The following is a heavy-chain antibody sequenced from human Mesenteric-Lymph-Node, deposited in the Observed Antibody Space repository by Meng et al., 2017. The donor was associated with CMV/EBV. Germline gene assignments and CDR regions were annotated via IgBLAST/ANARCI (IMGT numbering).Heavy chain of an antibody. D-gene: IGHD2-15*01. Sequence: ASVKVSCKASGNPFAGYYLHWVRQTPGQGPEWMGWMNPNNGGTYFARKFQGRVTMTRDTSISTSYMELSRLRSDDTAVYYCAREGAMVAATLGYWGQGTLVTVSS. CDR3: AREGAMVAATLGY. V-gene: IGHV1-2*02. J-gene: IGHJ4*02. CDR2: MNPNNGGT. CDR1: GNPFAGYY.